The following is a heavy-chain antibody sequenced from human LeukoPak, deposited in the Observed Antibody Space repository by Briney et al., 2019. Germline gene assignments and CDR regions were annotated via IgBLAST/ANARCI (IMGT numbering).Heavy chain of an antibody. V-gene: IGHV3-53*01. CDR1: GFTVSSNY. CDR2: IYSGGST. Sequence: GGSLRLSCAASGFTVSSNYMSWVRQAPGKGLEWVSVIYSGGSTYYTDSVKGRFTISRDNAKNTLYLQMNSLRAEDTAVYYCARALAVTGTGGFDPWGQGTLVTVSS. J-gene: IGHJ5*02. D-gene: IGHD6-19*01. CDR3: ARALAVTGTGGFDP.